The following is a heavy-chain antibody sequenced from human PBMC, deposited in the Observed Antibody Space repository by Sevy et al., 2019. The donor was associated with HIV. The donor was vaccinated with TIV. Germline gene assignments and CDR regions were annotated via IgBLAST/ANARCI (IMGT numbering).Heavy chain of an antibody. CDR3: ARGGRYYYGSGSYVGMDV. Sequence: GGSLRLSCAASGFTFSSYSMNWVRQAPGKGLEWVSSISSSSSYIYYADSVKGRFTISRDNAKNSLYLQMNSLRAEDRAVYYCARGGRYYYGSGSYVGMDVWGQGTTVTVSS. CDR1: GFTFSSYS. J-gene: IGHJ6*02. CDR2: ISSSSSYI. V-gene: IGHV3-21*01. D-gene: IGHD3-10*01.